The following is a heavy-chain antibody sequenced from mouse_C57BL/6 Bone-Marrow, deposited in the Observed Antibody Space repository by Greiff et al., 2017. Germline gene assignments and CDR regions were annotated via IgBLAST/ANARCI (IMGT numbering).Heavy chain of an antibody. Sequence: QVQLQQPGAELVKPGASVKLSCKASGYTFTSYWMQWVKQRPGQGLEWIGEIDPSDSYTNYNQKFKGKATLTVDTSSSTAYMQLSSLTSEDSAVYYCARGNWDMDYGGQGTSVTVSS. D-gene: IGHD4-1*01. V-gene: IGHV1-50*01. CDR1: GYTFTSYW. CDR3: ARGNWDMDY. CDR2: IDPSDSYT. J-gene: IGHJ4*01.